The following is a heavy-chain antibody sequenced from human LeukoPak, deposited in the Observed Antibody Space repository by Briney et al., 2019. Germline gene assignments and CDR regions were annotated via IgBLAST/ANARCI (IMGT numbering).Heavy chain of an antibody. CDR1: GFTFSTYA. Sequence: GGSLRLSCATSGFTFSTYAMNWVRQAPGKGLEWVSAISGSGGRTYYADSLKGRFTISRDNSKNTQSLQMNSLRAEDTAVYYCAKDDDWGRYKHWGQGTLVTVSS. J-gene: IGHJ1*01. CDR2: ISGSGGRT. V-gene: IGHV3-23*01. CDR3: AKDDDWGRYKH. D-gene: IGHD3-16*01.